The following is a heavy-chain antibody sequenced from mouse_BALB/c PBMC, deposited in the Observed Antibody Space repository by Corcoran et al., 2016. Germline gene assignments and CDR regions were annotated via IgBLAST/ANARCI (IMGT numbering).Heavy chain of an antibody. CDR2: IDPANGNT. J-gene: IGHJ1*01. Sequence: EVQLQQSGAELVQPGASVKLSCTASGFYIKDTYMHWVKQRPEQGLEWIGRIDPANGNTKYDPKFQGKATITADTSANTAYLQLSSLTSEDTAVYYCARWDWYFDVWGAGTTVTVSS. CDR1: GFYIKDTY. CDR3: ARWDWYFDV. V-gene: IGHV14-3*02.